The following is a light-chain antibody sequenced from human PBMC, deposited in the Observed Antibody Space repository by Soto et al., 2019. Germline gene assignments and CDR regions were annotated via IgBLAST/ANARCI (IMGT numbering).Light chain of an antibody. CDR3: QQRSNWPIT. CDR1: QTVSSY. Sequence: IVLTQSQATVSLSIVERDTLSCRASQTVSSYLAWYQQKPGQAPRLLIYDASNRATGIPARFSGSGSGTDFTLTISSLEPEDFAVYYCQQRSNWPITFGQGTRLEIK. J-gene: IGKJ5*01. CDR2: DAS. V-gene: IGKV3-11*01.